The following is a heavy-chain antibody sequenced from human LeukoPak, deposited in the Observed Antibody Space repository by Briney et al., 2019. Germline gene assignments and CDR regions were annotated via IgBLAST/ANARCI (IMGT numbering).Heavy chain of an antibody. J-gene: IGHJ4*01. CDR2: VHSSGRT. D-gene: IGHD2-8*02. CDR1: GGSINNFY. Sequence: KTSETLSLTCTVSGGSINNFYWSWIRQSPGKGLGWIGYVHSSGRTDYNPSLRSRVSMSADTSKSQLSLRLTSVTAADTAVYFCARHDEECPGEYCFLLSFDYWGPGSLVTVSS. CDR3: ARHDEECPGEYCFLLSFDY. V-gene: IGHV4-59*08.